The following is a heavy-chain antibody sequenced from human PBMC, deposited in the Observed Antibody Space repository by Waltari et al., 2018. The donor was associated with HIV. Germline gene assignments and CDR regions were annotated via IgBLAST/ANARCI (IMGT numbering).Heavy chain of an antibody. J-gene: IGHJ4*02. CDR2: ILPIFGTA. D-gene: IGHD3-22*01. CDR3: TRAQYYDSSGPYFFDY. Sequence: QVQLVQSGAEVRKPGSSVKVSCKASGGTFSTSAIRWVRQAPGQGLEWMGGILPIFGTANYAQKFQGRVTITADESTGTLHMELSSLTSEDTAVYYCTRAQYYDSSGPYFFDYWGQGTLVTVSS. V-gene: IGHV1-69*12. CDR1: GGTFSTSA.